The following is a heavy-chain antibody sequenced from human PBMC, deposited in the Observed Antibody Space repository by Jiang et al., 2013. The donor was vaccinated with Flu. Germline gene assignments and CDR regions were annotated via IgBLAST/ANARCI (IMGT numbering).Heavy chain of an antibody. J-gene: IGHJ6*02. CDR2: IFSNDEK. CDR3: ARIRRVELELDYYYYGMDV. V-gene: IGHV2-26*01. CDR1: GFSLSNARMG. D-gene: IGHD1-7*01. Sequence: KPTQTLTLTCTVSGFSLSNARMGVSWIRQPPGKALEWLAHIFSNDEKSYSTSLKSRLTISKDTSKSQVVLTMTNMDPVDTATYYCARIRRVELELDYYYYGMDVWGQGTTVTVSS.